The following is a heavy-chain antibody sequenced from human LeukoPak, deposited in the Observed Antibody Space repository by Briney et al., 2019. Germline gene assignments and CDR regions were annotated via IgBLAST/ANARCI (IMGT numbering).Heavy chain of an antibody. V-gene: IGHV4-61*05. J-gene: IGHJ6*03. D-gene: IGHD2-8*02. Sequence: SETLSLTCTVSGGSISSSSYYWGWIRQPPGKGLEWIGYIYYSGSTNYNPSLKSRVTISVDTSKNQFSLKLSSVTAADTAVYYCARALVVPMKHRDYYYYMDVWGKGTTVTVSS. CDR1: GGSISSSSYY. CDR2: IYYSGST. CDR3: ARALVVPMKHRDYYYYMDV.